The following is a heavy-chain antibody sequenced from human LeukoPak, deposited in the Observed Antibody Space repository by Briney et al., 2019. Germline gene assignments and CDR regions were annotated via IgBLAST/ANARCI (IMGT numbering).Heavy chain of an antibody. CDR1: GGSISTYY. Sequence: PSETLSLTCTVSGGSISTYYWSWIRQPAGKGLEWIGRISSSGSTNYNPSLKSRVTISVDTSKNQFSLKLSSVTAADTAVYFCARGPYSYDSSGAFDIWGQGTMVTVSS. D-gene: IGHD3-22*01. J-gene: IGHJ3*02. V-gene: IGHV4-4*07. CDR3: ARGPYSYDSSGAFDI. CDR2: ISSSGST.